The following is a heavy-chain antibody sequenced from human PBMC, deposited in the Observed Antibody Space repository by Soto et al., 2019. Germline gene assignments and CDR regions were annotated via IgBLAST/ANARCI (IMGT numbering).Heavy chain of an antibody. J-gene: IGHJ6*02. D-gene: IGHD3-16*02. CDR3: EAEMTFGKLSVV. CDR2: IFPKFGTT. V-gene: IGHV1-69*01. CDR1: GDTDTNYV. Sequence: QVQLVQSGAEVKKPGSSVKVSCKASGDTDTNYVISWVRQAPGKGLEWMGGIFPKFGTTYSAQKLQDRLTITADESTSTVYMQLSSLRRDDTAVYYCEAEMTFGKLSVVWGQGTTVTVSS.